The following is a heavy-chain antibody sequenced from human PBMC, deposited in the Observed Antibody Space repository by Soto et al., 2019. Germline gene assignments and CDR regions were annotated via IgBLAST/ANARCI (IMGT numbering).Heavy chain of an antibody. CDR1: GYTFTSYG. J-gene: IGHJ4*02. D-gene: IGHD5-12*01. V-gene: IGHV1-18*04. CDR3: ARSLVATIPFDY. CDR2: IIAYNGNT. Sequence: QVQLLQSGAEVKKPGSSVKVSCKASGYTFTSYGISWVRPAPGQGLEWMGWIIAYNGNTNYAQKLQGSVTMTTDTSTSTAYMELRSLRSDDTAVYYCARSLVATIPFDYWCQGALVTVSS.